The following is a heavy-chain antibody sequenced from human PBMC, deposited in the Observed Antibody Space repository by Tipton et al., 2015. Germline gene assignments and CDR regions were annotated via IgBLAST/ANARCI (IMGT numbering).Heavy chain of an antibody. CDR2: IYYSGST. CDR1: GGSVSSGSYY. D-gene: IGHD3-9*01. Sequence: TLSLTCTVSGGSVSSGSYYWSWIRQSPGEGLEWIGYIYYSGSTNYNPSLRSRVTMSRDMSKNQFSLKLTSVTAADTAVYYCACQDYDSLTRDYQTVDYWGQGTLVTVSS. V-gene: IGHV4-61*01. J-gene: IGHJ4*02. CDR3: ACQDYDSLTRDYQTVDY.